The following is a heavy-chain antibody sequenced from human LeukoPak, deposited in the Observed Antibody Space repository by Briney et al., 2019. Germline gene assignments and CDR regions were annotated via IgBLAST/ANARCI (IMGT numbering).Heavy chain of an antibody. CDR1: GGSINSGNYY. CDR2: VYVGGNT. D-gene: IGHD1/OR15-1a*01. Sequence: SQTLSLTCTVSGGSINSGNYYWTWIRQPPGKGLEWIGYVYVGGNTFYNPSLESRVTISVDSSKSQFSLKLSSVTAADTAVYYCAREPLIGTTFYFDYWGQGTLVTVSS. V-gene: IGHV4-30-2*01. CDR3: AREPLIGTTFYFDY. J-gene: IGHJ4*02.